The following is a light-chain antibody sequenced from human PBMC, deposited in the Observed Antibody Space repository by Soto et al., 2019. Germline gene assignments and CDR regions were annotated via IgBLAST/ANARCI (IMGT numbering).Light chain of an antibody. V-gene: IGLV2-14*01. CDR2: EVT. CDR3: SSYTNINTRACV. J-gene: IGLJ1*01. CDR1: SGDIGSYNR. Sequence: QSVLTQPASVSGSPGQSITISCTGTSGDIGSYNRVSWYQQHPGEAPKLIIYEVTDRPSGVSNRFSGSKSGNTASLTISGLQAEDEAEYYCSSYTNINTRACVFXTGTKLTVL.